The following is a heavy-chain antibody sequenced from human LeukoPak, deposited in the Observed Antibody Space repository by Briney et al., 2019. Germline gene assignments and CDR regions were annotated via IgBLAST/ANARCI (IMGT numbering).Heavy chain of an antibody. V-gene: IGHV3-74*01. Sequence: GGSLRLSCAASGFTFDDYAMHWVRQAPGKGLVWVSRINSDGSSTSYADSVKGRFTISRDNAKNTLYLQMNSLRAEDTAVYYCARANWNDGWFDPWGQGTLVTVSS. D-gene: IGHD1-20*01. J-gene: IGHJ5*02. CDR1: GFTFDDYA. CDR3: ARANWNDGWFDP. CDR2: INSDGSST.